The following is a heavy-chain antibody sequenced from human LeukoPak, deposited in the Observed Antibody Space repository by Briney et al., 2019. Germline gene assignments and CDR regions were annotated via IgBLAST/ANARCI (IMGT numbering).Heavy chain of an antibody. CDR2: INPNSGGT. Sequence: ASVKVSCKASGYTFTGYYMHWVRQAPGQGLEWMGWINPNSGGTNYAQKFQGRVTMTRDTSTSTVYMELSRLRSDDTAVYYCARVEITIFGVVTYFDYWGQGTLVTVSS. CDR3: ARVEITIFGVVTYFDY. D-gene: IGHD3-3*01. V-gene: IGHV1-2*02. CDR1: GYTFTGYY. J-gene: IGHJ4*02.